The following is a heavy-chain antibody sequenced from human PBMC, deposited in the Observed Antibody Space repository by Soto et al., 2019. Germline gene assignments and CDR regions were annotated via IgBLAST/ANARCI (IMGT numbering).Heavy chain of an antibody. CDR1: GFSLSTTGVG. V-gene: IGHV2-5*02. CDR2: IYWDDDK. CDR3: VQSRCGRDCLQSFSSHSYYGLDV. Sequence: QITLKESGPTLVKPTQTLTLTCTFSGFSLSTTGVGVGWIRQPPGKALEWLALIYWDDDKRYNPSLKSRLTTTKDTSNTPVVRTMTYMDPVDTATYYCVQSRCGRDCLQSFSSHSYYGLDVWGQGPTVTVSS. J-gene: IGHJ6*02. D-gene: IGHD2-21*01.